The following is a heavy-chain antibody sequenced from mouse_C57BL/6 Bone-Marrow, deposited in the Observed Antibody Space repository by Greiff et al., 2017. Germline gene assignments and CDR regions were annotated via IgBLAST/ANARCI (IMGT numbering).Heavy chain of an antibody. CDR3: ARDGYYDY. Sequence: EVHLVESGPVLVKPGASVKMSCKASGYTFTDYYMNWVKQSHGKSLEWIGVINPYNGGTSYNQKFKGKATLTVDKSSSTAYMELNSLTSEDSAVYYCARDGYYDYWGQGTTLTVSS. V-gene: IGHV1-19*01. CDR1: GYTFTDYY. J-gene: IGHJ2*01. CDR2: INPYNGGT. D-gene: IGHD2-3*01.